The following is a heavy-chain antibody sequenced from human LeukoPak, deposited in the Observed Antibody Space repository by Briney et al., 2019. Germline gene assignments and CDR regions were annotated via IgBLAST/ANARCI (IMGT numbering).Heavy chain of an antibody. CDR3: ASLPWLVRCIYY. D-gene: IGHD6-19*01. J-gene: IGHJ4*02. Sequence: GGSLRLSCAASGFTFSSYEMNWVRQAPGKGLEWVSSISSDSSDINYVDSVKGRFTISRDNARNSLYLQMNNLRDGDTAVYYCASLPWLVRCIYYWGQGTLVTVSS. CDR2: ISSDSSDI. V-gene: IGHV3-21*06. CDR1: GFTFSSYE.